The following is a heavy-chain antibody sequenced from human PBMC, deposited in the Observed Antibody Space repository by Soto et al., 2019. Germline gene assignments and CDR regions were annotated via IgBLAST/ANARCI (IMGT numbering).Heavy chain of an antibody. J-gene: IGHJ4*02. CDR2: ISGSGDTT. Sequence: GGSLRLSCAASGFTFTSYAMTWVRQAPGRGLEWVSSISGSGDTTYYADSVKGRFTISRDNSKNTLYLQMNSLRAEDRAVYYRAKVKTWTYLDYWGQGTLVTVSS. V-gene: IGHV3-23*01. CDR3: AKVKTWTYLDY. D-gene: IGHD5-12*01. CDR1: GFTFTSYA.